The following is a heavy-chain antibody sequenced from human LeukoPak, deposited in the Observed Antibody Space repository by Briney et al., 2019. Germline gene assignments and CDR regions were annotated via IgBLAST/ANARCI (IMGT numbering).Heavy chain of an antibody. J-gene: IGHJ6*03. CDR3: ARDNFYSYGPYYYYYYMDV. D-gene: IGHD5-18*01. V-gene: IGHV1-2*02. Sequence: GASVKVSCKASGYTFTGYYMHWVRQAPGQGLEWMGWINPNSGGTNYAQKFQGRVTMTRDTSISTAYMELSRLRSDDTAVYYCARDNFYSYGPYYYYYYMDVWDKGTTVTVSS. CDR2: INPNSGGT. CDR1: GYTFTGYY.